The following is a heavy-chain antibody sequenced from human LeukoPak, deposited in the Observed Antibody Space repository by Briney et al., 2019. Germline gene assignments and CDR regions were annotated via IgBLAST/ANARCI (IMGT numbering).Heavy chain of an antibody. V-gene: IGHV1-69*05. CDR1: GGTFSSYA. CDR2: IIPIFGTA. D-gene: IGHD1-20*01. CDR3: ARVGHNWNDVNWFDP. J-gene: IGHJ5*02. Sequence: VASVKVFCKASGGTFSSYAISWVRQAPGQGLEWMGGIIPIFGTANYAQKFQGRVTITTDESTSTAYMELSSLRSEDTAVYYCARVGHNWNDVNWFDPWGQGTLVTVSS.